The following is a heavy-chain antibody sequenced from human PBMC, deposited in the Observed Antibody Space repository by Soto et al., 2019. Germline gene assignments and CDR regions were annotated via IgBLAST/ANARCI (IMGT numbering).Heavy chain of an antibody. V-gene: IGHV4-4*02. D-gene: IGHD3-3*01. CDR1: GGSISSSNW. CDR2: IYHSGST. CDR3: ASTIFGVVFGWDYYYYGMDV. Sequence: SETLSLTCAVSGGSISSSNWWSWVRQPPGKGLEWIGEIYHSGSTNYNPSLKSRVTISVDKSKNQFSLKLSSVTAADTAVYYCASTIFGVVFGWDYYYYGMDVWGQGTTVT. J-gene: IGHJ6*02.